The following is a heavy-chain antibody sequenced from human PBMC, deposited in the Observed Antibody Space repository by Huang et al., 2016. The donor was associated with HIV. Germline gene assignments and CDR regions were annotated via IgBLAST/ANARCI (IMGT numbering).Heavy chain of an antibody. CDR2: ISGSGGRT. D-gene: IGHD5-18*01. Sequence: EVQLLESGGGLVQPGGSLRLSCLASGFTFSNYAMSWVRQAPGKGLEWVSAISGSGGRTYYADSVKGRFTISRDNFKNTLCLKMNSLRAEDTAVYYCAEEVSGYSYGIDYWGQGTLVTVSS. CDR3: AEEVSGYSYGIDY. V-gene: IGHV3-23*01. CDR1: GFTFSNYA. J-gene: IGHJ4*02.